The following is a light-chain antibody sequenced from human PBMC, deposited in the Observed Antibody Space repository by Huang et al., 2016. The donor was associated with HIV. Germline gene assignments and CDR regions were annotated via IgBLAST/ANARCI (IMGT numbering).Light chain of an antibody. CDR3: QQYGSSFPT. CDR2: GTS. Sequence: EIVLTQSPGTLSLSPGERATLSCRASQSVGNTYLAWYQQKPGQALRLLIHGTSNRATGIPDRFSGSGSGTDFTLTISRLEPEDFAVYYCQQYGSSFPTFGGGTRVEV. CDR1: QSVGNTY. J-gene: IGKJ4*01. V-gene: IGKV3-20*01.